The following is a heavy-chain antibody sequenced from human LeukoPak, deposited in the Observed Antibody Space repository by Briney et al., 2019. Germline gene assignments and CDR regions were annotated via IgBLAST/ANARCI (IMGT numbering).Heavy chain of an antibody. CDR2: ISYEASNQ. D-gene: IGHD2-21*02. CDR1: GFTFSSHA. J-gene: IGHJ4*02. Sequence: PGRSLRLSCAASGFTFSSHAMHWVRQAPGKGLEGVAVISYEASNQYYADSVRGRFTISRDNSKNTLSLQMNSLRDEDTAPYYCARDYRVGCTSDDCYPIDYWGQGTLVTVSS. CDR3: ARDYRVGCTSDDCYPIDY. V-gene: IGHV3-30*01.